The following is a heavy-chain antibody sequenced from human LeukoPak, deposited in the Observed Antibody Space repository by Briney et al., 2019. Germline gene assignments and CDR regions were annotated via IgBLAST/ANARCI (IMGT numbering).Heavy chain of an antibody. CDR3: AREEWNLVLNWFDP. CDR2: TYYRSKWYN. Sequence: SQTLSFTCAISGDGVSSNSAAWNWIRQSPSRGLEWLGRTYYRSKWYNDYAVSVKSRITINPDTSKSQFSLQLNSVTPEDTAVYYCAREEWNLVLNWFDPWGQGTLVTVSS. D-gene: IGHD3-3*01. V-gene: IGHV6-1*01. CDR1: GDGVSSNSAA. J-gene: IGHJ5*02.